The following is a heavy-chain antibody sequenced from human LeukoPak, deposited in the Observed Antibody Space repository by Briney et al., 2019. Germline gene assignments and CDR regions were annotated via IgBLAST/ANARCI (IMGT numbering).Heavy chain of an antibody. CDR1: GFTFSSYA. J-gene: IGHJ4*02. CDR3: AREYSSSSGGLDY. Sequence: GGSLRLSCAASGFTFSSYAMSWVRQAPGKGLEWVLAISGSGGSTYYADSVKGRFTISRDNAKNSLYLQMNSLRAEDTAVYYCAREYSSSSGGLDYWGQGTLVTVSS. CDR2: ISGSGGST. V-gene: IGHV3-23*01. D-gene: IGHD6-6*01.